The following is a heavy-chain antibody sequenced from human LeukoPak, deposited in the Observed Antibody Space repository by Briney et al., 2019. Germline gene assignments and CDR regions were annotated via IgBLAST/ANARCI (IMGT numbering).Heavy chain of an antibody. J-gene: IGHJ4*02. CDR2: ISSSGSTL. Sequence: GGSLRLSCAASGFTFSDYYMSWIRQAPGKGLEWVSYISSSGSTLFYADSVKGRFTVSRDNAKNSLYLQMNSLRAEDTAVYYCARVDYGDYAGEDYWGQGTLVTVSS. CDR1: GFTFSDYY. CDR3: ARVDYGDYAGEDY. D-gene: IGHD4-17*01. V-gene: IGHV3-11*04.